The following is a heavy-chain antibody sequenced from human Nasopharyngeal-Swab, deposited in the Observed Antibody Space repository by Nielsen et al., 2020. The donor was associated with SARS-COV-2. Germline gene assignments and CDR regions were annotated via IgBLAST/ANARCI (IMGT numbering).Heavy chain of an antibody. V-gene: IGHV1-69*04. CDR2: IIPILGIA. D-gene: IGHD4-23*01. CDR3: ARWGRTDGGNPRYFDY. CDR1: GGTFSSYA. Sequence: SVKVSCKASGGTFSSYAISWVRQAPGQGLEWMGRIIPILGIANYAQKFQGRVTITADKSTSTAYMELSSLRSEDTAVYYCARWGRTDGGNPRYFDYWGRGTLVTVSS. J-gene: IGHJ4*02.